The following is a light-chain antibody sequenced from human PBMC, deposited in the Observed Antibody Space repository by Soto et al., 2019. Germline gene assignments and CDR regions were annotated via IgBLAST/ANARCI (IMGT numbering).Light chain of an antibody. CDR2: DAS. CDR1: QDISNY. J-gene: IGKJ3*01. V-gene: IGKV1-33*01. CDR3: QQYDNLPPLFT. Sequence: DILMTQSPSSLSASVVDRVTITCQASQDISNYLNWYQQKPGKAPKLLIYDASNLETGVPSRFSGSGSGTDFTFTISSLQPEDIATYYCQQYDNLPPLFTFGPGTKVDIK.